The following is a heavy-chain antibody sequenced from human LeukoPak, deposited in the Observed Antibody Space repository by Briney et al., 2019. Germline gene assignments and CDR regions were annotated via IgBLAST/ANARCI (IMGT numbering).Heavy chain of an antibody. D-gene: IGHD3-10*01. CDR2: IYCSGST. V-gene: IGHV4-59*01. CDR1: GGSISSYY. CDR3: ARVDLYYGSGSFRLSPWFDP. Sequence: SETLSLTCTVSGGSISSYYWSWIRQPPGKGLEWIGYIYCSGSTNYNPSLKSRVTISVDTSKNQFSLKLSSVTAADTAVYYCARVDLYYGSGSFRLSPWFDPWGQGTLVTVSS. J-gene: IGHJ5*02.